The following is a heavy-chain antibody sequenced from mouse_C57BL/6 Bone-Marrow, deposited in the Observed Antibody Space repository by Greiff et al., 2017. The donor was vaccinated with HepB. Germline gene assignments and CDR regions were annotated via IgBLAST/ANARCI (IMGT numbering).Heavy chain of an antibody. V-gene: IGHV1-62-2*01. CDR3: ARQDDGSSLYAMDY. CDR1: GYTFTEYT. Sequence: VKVVESGAELVKPGASVKLSCKASGYTFTEYTIHWVKQRSGQGLEWIGWFYPGSGSIKYNEKFKDKATLTADKSSSTVYMELSRLTSEDSAVYFCARQDDGSSLYAMDYWGQGTSVTVSS. CDR2: FYPGSGSI. D-gene: IGHD1-1*01. J-gene: IGHJ4*01.